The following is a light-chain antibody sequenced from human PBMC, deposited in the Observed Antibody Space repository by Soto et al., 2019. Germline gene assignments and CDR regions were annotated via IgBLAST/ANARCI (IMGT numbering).Light chain of an antibody. CDR1: QSVRNSN. J-gene: IGKJ4*01. Sequence: EIVLTQSPGTLSLSPGERATLSCRASQSVRNSNLAWYQQKPGQAPRLLIYGASSRATGIPDFTLTISRLEPEDFAVYYCQQYGFSPLTFGGGTRVEIK. V-gene: IGKV3-20*01. CDR2: GAS. CDR3: QQYGFSPLT.